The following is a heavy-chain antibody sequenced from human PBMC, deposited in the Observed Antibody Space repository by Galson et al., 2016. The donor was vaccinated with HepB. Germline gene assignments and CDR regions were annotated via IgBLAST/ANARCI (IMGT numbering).Heavy chain of an antibody. CDR2: IYNSGTT. V-gene: IGHV4-31*03. CDR1: GGSINSGDHY. CDR3: AGELVAVLTVARRSQWFDP. D-gene: IGHD4-23*01. Sequence: TLSLTCTVSGGSINSGDHYWTWIRQHPGKGLEWVGYIYNSGTTYYNPSLASRATISIDTSKNQFSLRLRSVTAADPAAYYWAGELVAVLTVARRSQWFDPWGQGTLVTVSS. J-gene: IGHJ5*02.